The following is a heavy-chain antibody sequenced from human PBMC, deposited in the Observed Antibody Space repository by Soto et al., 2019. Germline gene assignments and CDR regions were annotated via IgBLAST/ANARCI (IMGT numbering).Heavy chain of an antibody. CDR2: ITSSGSYI. D-gene: IGHD1-26*01. Sequence: GGSLRLSCAASGFTFSSYSMTWVRQAPGKGLEWVSSITSSGSYIYYADSVKGRFTISRDNAKKTLFLQMNSLRAEDTAVYYCAKFGDSGSYFSAFDIWGQGTMVTVSS. CDR3: AKFGDSGSYFSAFDI. V-gene: IGHV3-21*04. J-gene: IGHJ3*02. CDR1: GFTFSSYS.